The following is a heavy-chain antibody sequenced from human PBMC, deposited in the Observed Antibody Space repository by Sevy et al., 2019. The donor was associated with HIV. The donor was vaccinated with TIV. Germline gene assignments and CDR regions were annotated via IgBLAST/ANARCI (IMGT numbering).Heavy chain of an antibody. D-gene: IGHD4-4*01. CDR3: ARWDYSNYEGYWFDP. CDR1: GGSISSYY. J-gene: IGHJ5*02. Sequence: SETLSLTCTVSGGSISSYYWSWIRQPPGKGLEWIGYIYYSGSTNYNPSLKSRVTISVDTSKNQFSLKLSSVTAADTAVYYCARWDYSNYEGYWFDPWGQGTLVTVSS. CDR2: IYYSGST. V-gene: IGHV4-59*12.